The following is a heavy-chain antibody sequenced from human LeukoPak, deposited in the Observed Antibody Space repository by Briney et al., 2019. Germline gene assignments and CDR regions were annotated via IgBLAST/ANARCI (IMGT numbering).Heavy chain of an antibody. J-gene: IGHJ6*03. Sequence: TXSSTYMTWVRQAPGKGVQWISLIYSGGTTYYADSAKGRFTISRDNSKNKLYLQMDSLRAEDTAVYFCARGLGSGTYTDYYMDVWGKGTTVTVS. CDR2: IYSGGTT. CDR1: TXSSTY. CDR3: ARGLGSGTYTDYYMDV. D-gene: IGHD3-10*01. V-gene: IGHV3-53*01.